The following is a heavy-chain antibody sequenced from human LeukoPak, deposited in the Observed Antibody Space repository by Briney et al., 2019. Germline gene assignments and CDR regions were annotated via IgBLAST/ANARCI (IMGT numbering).Heavy chain of an antibody. CDR3: ARRTTLTYQLPGSYFVY. Sequence: SETLSLTCAVYGGSFSGYYWSWIRQPPGKGLEWIGEINHSGSTNYNPSLKSRVTISVDTSKNQFSLKLSSVTAADTAVYYCARRTTLTYQLPGSYFVYWGQGTLVTVSS. V-gene: IGHV4-34*01. CDR2: INHSGST. J-gene: IGHJ4*02. CDR1: GGSFSGYY. D-gene: IGHD2-2*01.